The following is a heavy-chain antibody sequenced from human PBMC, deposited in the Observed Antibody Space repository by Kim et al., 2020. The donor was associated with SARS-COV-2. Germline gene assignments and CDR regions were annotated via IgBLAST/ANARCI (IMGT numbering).Heavy chain of an antibody. D-gene: IGHD1-26*01. J-gene: IGHJ4*02. CDR2: IRSKAYGGTT. Sequence: GGSLRLSCTASGFTFGDYAMSWVRQAPGKGLEWVGFIRSKAYGGTTEYAASVKGRFTISRDDSKSIAYLQMNSLKTEDTAVYYCTRINIVGATGYYFDYWGQGTLVTVSS. CDR3: TRINIVGATGYYFDY. CDR1: GFTFGDYA. V-gene: IGHV3-49*04.